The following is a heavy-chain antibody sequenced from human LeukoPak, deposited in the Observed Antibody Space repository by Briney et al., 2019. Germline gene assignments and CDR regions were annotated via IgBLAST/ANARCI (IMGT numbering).Heavy chain of an antibody. V-gene: IGHV3-21*01. CDR1: GFPFSSYS. Sequence: GPLRPSFAASGFPFSSYSMNWGRPAPGKGLEWVSSISSSSSYIYYADSVKGRFTISRDNAKNSLYLQMNSLRAEDTAVYYCAREMVRGVIIDYWGQGTLVTVSS. J-gene: IGHJ4*02. CDR2: ISSSSSYI. D-gene: IGHD3-10*01. CDR3: AREMVRGVIIDY.